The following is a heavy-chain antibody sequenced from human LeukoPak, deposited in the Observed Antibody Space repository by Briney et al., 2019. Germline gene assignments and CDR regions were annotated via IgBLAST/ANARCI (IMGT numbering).Heavy chain of an antibody. CDR1: GFTFSIYG. Sequence: GGSLRLSCAVSGFTFSIYGMSWVRQAPGKGPEWVPAITPGSGGSTYYADSVKGRFTISRDNSKNTLYLQMNSLRAEDTAVYYCARGYGMVRGVINDYWGQGTLVTVSS. CDR3: ARGYGMVRGVINDY. CDR2: ITPGSGGST. D-gene: IGHD3-10*01. V-gene: IGHV3-23*01. J-gene: IGHJ4*02.